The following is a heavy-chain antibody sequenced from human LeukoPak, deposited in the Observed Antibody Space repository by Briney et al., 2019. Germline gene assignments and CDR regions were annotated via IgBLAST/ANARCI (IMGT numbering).Heavy chain of an antibody. CDR3: ARGHYYDSSGY. V-gene: IGHV3-11*01. CDR1: GFTVSSNY. Sequence: GGSLRLSCAASGFTVSSNYMSWVRQAPGKGLEWVSYISSSGSTIYYADSVKGRFTISRDNAKNSLYLQMNSLRAEDTAVYYCARGHYYDSSGYWGQGTLDTVSS. CDR2: ISSSGSTI. J-gene: IGHJ4*02. D-gene: IGHD3-22*01.